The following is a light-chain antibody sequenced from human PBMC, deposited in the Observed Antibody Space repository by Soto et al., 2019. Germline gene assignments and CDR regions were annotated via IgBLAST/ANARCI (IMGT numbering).Light chain of an antibody. CDR1: QAIRSD. V-gene: IGKV1-6*01. CDR3: LQDYNYPRT. Sequence: AVQMTQSPSSLSASVGDRVNITCRASQAIRSDLGWYQMKPGKVPKLLIYAASNLQSGVPSRFIGRGYGTDFTLTISSLQPEYFATYYCLQDYNYPRTFGQGTKVEI. J-gene: IGKJ1*01. CDR2: AAS.